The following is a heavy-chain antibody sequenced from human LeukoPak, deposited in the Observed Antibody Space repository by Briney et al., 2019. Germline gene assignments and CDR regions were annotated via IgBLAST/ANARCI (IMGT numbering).Heavy chain of an antibody. V-gene: IGHV1-2*02. CDR2: INPNSGGT. CDR3: ASIPPRYFDWLLKPYYFDY. CDR1: GYTFTDYY. Sequence: ASVKVSCKASGYTFTDYYMHWVRQAPGQGLEWMGWINPNSGGTYYAQKFQGRVTMTRDTSISTAYMELSSLRSEDTAVYYCASIPPRYFDWLLKPYYFDYWGQGTLVTVSS. J-gene: IGHJ4*02. D-gene: IGHD3-9*01.